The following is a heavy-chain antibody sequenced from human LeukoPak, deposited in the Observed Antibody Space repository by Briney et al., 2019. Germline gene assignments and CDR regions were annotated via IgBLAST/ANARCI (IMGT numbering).Heavy chain of an antibody. Sequence: GGSLRLSCAASGFTFSSYAMHWVRQAPGKGLEWVAVISYDGSNEYYADSVKGRFTISRDNAKSSLYLQMNSLRAEDTAVYYCARVGYCSATSCYWRAFDYWGQGTLVTVSS. D-gene: IGHD2-2*01. CDR2: ISYDGSNE. J-gene: IGHJ4*02. V-gene: IGHV3-30-3*01. CDR3: ARVGYCSATSCYWRAFDY. CDR1: GFTFSSYA.